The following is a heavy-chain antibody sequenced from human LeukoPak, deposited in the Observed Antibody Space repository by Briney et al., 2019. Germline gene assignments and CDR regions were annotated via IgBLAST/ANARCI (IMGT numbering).Heavy chain of an antibody. CDR2: INPSCGST. V-gene: IGHV1-46*01. Sequence: ASVKVSCKACGYTFTSYYMHWVRQAPGQGLEWMGIINPSCGSTSYAQKVQGRVSMTRDISTSTVYMELSSLRSEDTAVYYCARDILRFPGAFDIWGQGTMVTVSS. CDR3: ARDILRFPGAFDI. CDR1: GYTFTSYY. J-gene: IGHJ3*02. D-gene: IGHD3-3*01.